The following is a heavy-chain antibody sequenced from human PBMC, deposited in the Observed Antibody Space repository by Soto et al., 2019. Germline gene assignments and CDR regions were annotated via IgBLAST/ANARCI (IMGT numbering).Heavy chain of an antibody. Sequence: ASVKVSCKASGYTFTNYYMHWVRQAPGQGLEWLGVTKPSGGSATYAQKFQGRVTMARDTSTSTVYMELSSLRSDDTAVYYCARERLDYYGMDVWGQGTTVTVSS. D-gene: IGHD5-12*01. CDR3: ARERLDYYGMDV. J-gene: IGHJ6*02. CDR1: GYTFTNYY. CDR2: TKPSGGSA. V-gene: IGHV1-46*01.